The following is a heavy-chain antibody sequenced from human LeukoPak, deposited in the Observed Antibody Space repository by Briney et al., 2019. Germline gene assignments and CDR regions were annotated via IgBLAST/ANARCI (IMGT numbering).Heavy chain of an antibody. J-gene: IGHJ6*02. CDR3: HMAEDGYNVHYGIDV. D-gene: IGHD5-24*01. CDR1: RGTFSSYV. V-gene: IGHV1-69*04. CDR2: IIPMPGIA. Sequence: SVKVSCEASRGTFSSYVISWVRQAPGQGLEWMGRIIPMPGIANHAQKFQGRVTITADKSTSTAYMELSSLRSEDTAVYYCHMAEDGYNVHYGIDVCGQGTTVTVSS.